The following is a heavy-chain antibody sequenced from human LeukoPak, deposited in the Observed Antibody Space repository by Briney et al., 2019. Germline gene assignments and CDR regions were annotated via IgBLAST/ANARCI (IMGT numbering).Heavy chain of an antibody. Sequence: GGSLKISCKGSGYNFTSHWIVWGRQMPGKGLEGLGIIYPDDSDSRQSPSIRGKFTISADKSINTAYLQWNSLKASDTAMYYCARGHHVVVATATWASDAFDLWGQGTMVTVSS. CDR2: IYPDDSDS. V-gene: IGHV5-51*01. CDR1: GYNFTSHW. D-gene: IGHD2-21*02. J-gene: IGHJ3*01. CDR3: ARGHHVVVATATWASDAFDL.